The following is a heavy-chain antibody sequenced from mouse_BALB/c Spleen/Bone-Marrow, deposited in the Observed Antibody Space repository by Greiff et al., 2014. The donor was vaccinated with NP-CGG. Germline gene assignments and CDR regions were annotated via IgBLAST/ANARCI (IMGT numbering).Heavy chain of an antibody. V-gene: IGHV5-6-3*01. CDR3: VRDNYGNYVDYFDF. CDR1: GFTFSSYG. Sequence: EVQVVESGGGLVQPGGSLKLSCAASGFTFSSYGMSWVRQTPDKRLELVATINSNGGSTYYPDSVKGRFTISRDTAKNTLYLQMSSLKSEETAMYYCVRDNYGNYVDYFDFWGQGTTLTVSS. J-gene: IGHJ2*01. CDR2: INSNGGST. D-gene: IGHD2-1*01.